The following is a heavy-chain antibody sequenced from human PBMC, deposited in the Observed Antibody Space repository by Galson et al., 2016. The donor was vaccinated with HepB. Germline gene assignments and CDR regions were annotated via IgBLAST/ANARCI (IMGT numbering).Heavy chain of an antibody. CDR1: GFSLTTSGEG. Sequence: PALVKPTQTLTLTCSFSGFSLTTSGEGVGWIRQPPGRALEWLALIYWDDDKRYSPSLKSRLTITKDTSKNQVVIMMTNMDPGDTATYYCVHTQYPIYCRSVGCYCDFWGQGTLVTVSS. CDR3: VHTQYPIYCRSVGCYCDF. CDR2: IYWDDDK. J-gene: IGHJ4*02. V-gene: IGHV2-5*02. D-gene: IGHD2-21*02.